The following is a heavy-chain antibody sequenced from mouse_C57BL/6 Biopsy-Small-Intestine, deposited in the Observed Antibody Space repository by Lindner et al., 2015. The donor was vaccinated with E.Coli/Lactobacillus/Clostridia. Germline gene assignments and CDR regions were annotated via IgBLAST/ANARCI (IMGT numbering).Heavy chain of an antibody. Sequence: KFKGKATLTVDQSSSTAYMQLNSLTSEDSAVYYCARGGLGLYYFDYWGQGTTLTVSS. J-gene: IGHJ2*01. CDR3: ARGGLGLYYFDY. V-gene: IGHV1-39*01. D-gene: IGHD3-3*01.